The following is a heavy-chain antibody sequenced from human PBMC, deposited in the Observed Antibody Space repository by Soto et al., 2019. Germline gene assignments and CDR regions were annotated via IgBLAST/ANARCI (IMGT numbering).Heavy chain of an antibody. J-gene: IGHJ3*02. Sequence: PSETLSLTCTVSGVSISSGGYYWSWIRQHPGKGLEWIGYIYYSGSTYYNPSLKSRVTISVDTSKNQFSLKLSSVTAADTAVYYCARDARRDGYNGAFDIWGQGTMVTVSS. V-gene: IGHV4-31*03. CDR3: ARDARRDGYNGAFDI. D-gene: IGHD5-12*01. CDR2: IYYSGST. CDR1: GVSISSGGYY.